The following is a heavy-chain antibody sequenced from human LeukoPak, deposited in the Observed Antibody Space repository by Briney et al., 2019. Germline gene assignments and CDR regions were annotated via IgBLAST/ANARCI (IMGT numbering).Heavy chain of an antibody. CDR3: AKDSPTYYADS. CDR1: GFTFSSYA. J-gene: IGHJ4*02. CDR2: ISGSGDTT. D-gene: IGHD2/OR15-2a*01. V-gene: IGHV3-23*01. Sequence: GGSLRLSCAASGFTFSSYAMNWVRQAPGKGLEWVSFISGSGDTTYYADSVKGRFTISRDKSKNTLYLQMNSLRAEDTAVYFCAKDSPTYYADSWGQGTLVTVSS.